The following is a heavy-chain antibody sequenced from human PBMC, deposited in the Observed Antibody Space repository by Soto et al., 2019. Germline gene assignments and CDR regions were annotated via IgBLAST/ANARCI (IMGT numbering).Heavy chain of an antibody. V-gene: IGHV1-69*02. CDR3: ACAAEYSGYRN. CDR2: IIPILGIA. Sequence: QVQLVQSGAEVKKPGSSVKVSCKASGGTFSSYTISWVRQAPGQGLEWMGRIIPILGIANYAQKFQGRATITADKSTSTAYMELSSLRSEDTAVYYCACAAEYSGYRNWGQGTLVTVSS. CDR1: GGTFSSYT. D-gene: IGHD5-12*01. J-gene: IGHJ4*02.